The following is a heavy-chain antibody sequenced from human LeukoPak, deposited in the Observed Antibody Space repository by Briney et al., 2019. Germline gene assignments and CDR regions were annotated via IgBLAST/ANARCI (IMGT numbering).Heavy chain of an antibody. J-gene: IGHJ4*02. D-gene: IGHD4-23*01. V-gene: IGHV4-38-2*01. CDR2: IYHSGST. CDR3: ARGPTVEYFDH. Sequence: SETLSLTCAVSGYSISSGYYWGWIRQPPGKGLEWIGSIYHSGSTSYNASLKSRVTISIDMSKNQFSLRLNSVTAADTAVYYCARGPTVEYFDHWGQGGLVTVSS. CDR1: GYSISSGYY.